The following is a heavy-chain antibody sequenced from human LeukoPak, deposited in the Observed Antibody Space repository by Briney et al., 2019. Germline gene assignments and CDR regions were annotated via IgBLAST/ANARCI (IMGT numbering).Heavy chain of an antibody. CDR2: ISSSSSYI. Sequence: GGSLTLSCAASGFTFSSYSMNWVRQAPAQGLEWVSSISSSSSYIYYADSVKGRFTISRDNAKNSLYLQMNRLRAEDTAMYYCERGYCSGGSCYLDYWGQGTLVTVSS. CDR1: GFTFSSYS. CDR3: ERGYCSGGSCYLDY. V-gene: IGHV3-21*01. J-gene: IGHJ4*02. D-gene: IGHD2-15*01.